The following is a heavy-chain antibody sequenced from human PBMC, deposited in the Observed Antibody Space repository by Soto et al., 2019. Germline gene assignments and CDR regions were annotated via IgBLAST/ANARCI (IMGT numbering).Heavy chain of an antibody. D-gene: IGHD6-13*01. CDR3: ARGGRLAAAGIDY. V-gene: IGHV3-30-3*01. Sequence: QVQLVESGGGVVQPGRSLRLSCAASGFTFSSYAMHWVRQAPGKGLEWVAVISYDGSNKYYADSVKGRFTISRDNSKNTLYLQMNSLRAEDTAVYYCARGGRLAAAGIDYWGQGTLVTVSS. CDR1: GFTFSSYA. CDR2: ISYDGSNK. J-gene: IGHJ4*02.